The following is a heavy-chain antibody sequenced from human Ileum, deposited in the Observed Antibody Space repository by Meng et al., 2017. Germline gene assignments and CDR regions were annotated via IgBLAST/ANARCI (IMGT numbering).Heavy chain of an antibody. J-gene: IGHJ4*02. CDR3: AREWSGSYRHFDY. Sequence: VQLRASAQGLLKPSGNLYLTCAVSGGSISTSDWWSWVRQPPGKGLEWIGEIHHSGSTNYNPSLKSRVTISVDKSKNQFSLKLNSVTAADTAVYYCAREWSGSYRHFDYWGQGTLVTVSS. D-gene: IGHD1-26*01. CDR1: GGSISTSDW. CDR2: IHHSGST. V-gene: IGHV4-4*02.